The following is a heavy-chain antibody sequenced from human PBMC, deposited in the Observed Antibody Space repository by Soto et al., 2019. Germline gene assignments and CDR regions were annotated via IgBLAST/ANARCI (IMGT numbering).Heavy chain of an antibody. J-gene: IGHJ4*02. D-gene: IGHD2-2*01. Sequence: TLSLTCAVYGGSFSGYYWSWIRQPPGKGLEWIGEINHSGSTNYNPSLKSRVTISVDTSKNQFSLKLSSVTAADTAVYYCARGPSDIVVVPAASRFDYWGQGTLVTVSS. CDR1: GGSFSGYY. CDR2: INHSGST. V-gene: IGHV4-34*01. CDR3: ARGPSDIVVVPAASRFDY.